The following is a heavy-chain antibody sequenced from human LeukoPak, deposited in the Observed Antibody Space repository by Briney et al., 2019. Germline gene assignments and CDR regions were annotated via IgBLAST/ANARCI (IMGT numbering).Heavy chain of an antibody. Sequence: GGSLRLSCTASGFSFSGYWMTWVRQTPGKGLEWVANINHNGNVNYYVDSVKGRFTISRDNAKNSLYLQMNSLRAEDTAVYYCAKDLEEYFDYWGQGTLVTVSS. CDR3: AKDLEEYFDY. CDR1: GFSFSGYW. CDR2: INHNGNVN. V-gene: IGHV3-7*03. D-gene: IGHD3-3*01. J-gene: IGHJ4*02.